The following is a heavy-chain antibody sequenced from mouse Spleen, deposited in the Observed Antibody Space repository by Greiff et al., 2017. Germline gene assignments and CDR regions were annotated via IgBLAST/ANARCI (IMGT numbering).Heavy chain of an antibody. CDR3: ARAWVYYAMDY. CDR2: IYYSGTI. Sequence: EVQLQQSGPGLVKPSQTVFLTCTVTGISITTGNYRWSWIRPFPGNKLEWIGYIYYSGTITYNPSLTSRTTITRDTPKNQFFLEMNSLTAEDTATYYCARAWVYYAMDYWGQGTSVTVSS. V-gene: IGHV3-5*01. CDR1: GISITTGNYR. J-gene: IGHJ4*01.